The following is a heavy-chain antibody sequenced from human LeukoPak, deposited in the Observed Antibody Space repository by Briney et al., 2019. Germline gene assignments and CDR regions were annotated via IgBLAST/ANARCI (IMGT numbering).Heavy chain of an antibody. CDR2: IYPGGSHT. J-gene: IGHJ4*02. CDR3: ERHHTTPVPTIFDF. D-gene: IGHD5-24*01. V-gene: IGHV5-51*01. Sequence: GESLKISWKGSGYSFTNYWIGLVRQMAGKVVELMGIIYPGGSHTRYSPCFQGQVTISADKSIRTAYLQWSSVKASDAAMYYCERHHTTPVPTIFDFWRQGTVVSVSS. CDR1: GYSFTNYW.